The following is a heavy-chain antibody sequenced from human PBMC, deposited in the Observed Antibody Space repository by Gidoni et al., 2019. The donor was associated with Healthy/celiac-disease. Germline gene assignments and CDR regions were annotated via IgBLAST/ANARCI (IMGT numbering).Heavy chain of an antibody. Sequence: QVRRVQPGAEGKKPGASVKVSGKVSGYTLTELSMHWVRQAPGKGLEWMGGFDPEDGETIYAQKFQGRVTMTEDTSTDTAYMELSSLRSEDTAVYYCATRDGYSGDYWGQGTLVTVSS. V-gene: IGHV1-24*01. D-gene: IGHD1-26*01. CDR1: GYTLTELS. CDR3: ATRDGYSGDY. J-gene: IGHJ4*02. CDR2: FDPEDGET.